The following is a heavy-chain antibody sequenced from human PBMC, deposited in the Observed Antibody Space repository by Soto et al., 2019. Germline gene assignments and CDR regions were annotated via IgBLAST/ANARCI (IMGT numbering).Heavy chain of an antibody. CDR3: ARRDYYYGMDV. Sequence: PSETLSLTCAVYGGSFSGYSWSWIRQPPGKGLEWVGEINHSGSTNYNPSRKSRVTISVDTSKNQFSLKLSSVTAADTAGYYCARRDYYYGMDVWGQGTTVTVAS. CDR1: GGSFSGYS. V-gene: IGHV4-34*01. J-gene: IGHJ6*02. CDR2: INHSGST.